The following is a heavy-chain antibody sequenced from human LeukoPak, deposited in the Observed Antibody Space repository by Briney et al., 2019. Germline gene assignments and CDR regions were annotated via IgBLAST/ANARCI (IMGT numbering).Heavy chain of an antibody. CDR3: AKGYYSTIDY. D-gene: IGHD6-13*01. V-gene: IGHV3-30*02. Sequence: GGSLRLSCAASGFTFSSYGMHWVRQAPGKGLEWVAFIQYDGSNAYYADSVKGRFTISRDNSKNTLYLQMNSLRAEDTAVYYCAKGYYSTIDYWGQGTLVGVSS. CDR2: IQYDGSNA. CDR1: GFTFSSYG. J-gene: IGHJ4*02.